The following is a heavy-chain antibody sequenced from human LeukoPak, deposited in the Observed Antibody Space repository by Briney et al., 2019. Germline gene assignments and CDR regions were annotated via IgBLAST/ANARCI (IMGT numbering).Heavy chain of an antibody. J-gene: IGHJ4*02. CDR1: GYSFTGHY. Sequence: ASVKVSCKASGYSFTGHYMHWVRQAPGQGLEWMGWSNPNSGCTTYAQKFQGRVTMTRDTSSGTAYMVLSRLRFDDTAVYYCARGGGTVFGVLNDWGQGTLVTVSS. CDR3: ARGGGTVFGVLND. V-gene: IGHV1-2*02. D-gene: IGHD3-3*01. CDR2: SNPNSGCT.